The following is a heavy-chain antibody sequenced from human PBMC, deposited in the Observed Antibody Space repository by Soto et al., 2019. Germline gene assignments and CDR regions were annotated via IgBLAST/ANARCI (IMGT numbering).Heavy chain of an antibody. CDR1: GYTFTSHT. D-gene: IGHD3-3*01. V-gene: IGHV1-3*01. CDR2: IIVSNGSP. Sequence: QVQLVQSGAEVKEPGASVRVSCKASGYTFTSHTLHWARQAPGQGLEWMGWIIVSNGSPRYAPQFQGRVTFGRDTSATTAYMELSSLTSEDTAVYDCARAPEDGVPEDYCGQGTIVVVSS. J-gene: IGHJ4*02. CDR3: ARAPEDGVPEDY.